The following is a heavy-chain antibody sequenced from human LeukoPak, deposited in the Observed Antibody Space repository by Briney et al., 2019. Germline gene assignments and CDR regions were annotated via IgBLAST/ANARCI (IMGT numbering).Heavy chain of an antibody. V-gene: IGHV1-69*13. CDR2: IIPIFGTA. Sequence: RVASVKVSRKASGGTFSSYAISWVRQAPGQGLEWMGGIIPIFGTANYAQKSQGRVTITADESTSTAYMELSSLRSEDTAVYYCARAAGYYDNPAAFDIWGQGTMVTVSS. CDR1: GGTFSSYA. CDR3: ARAAGYYDNPAAFDI. J-gene: IGHJ3*02. D-gene: IGHD3-22*01.